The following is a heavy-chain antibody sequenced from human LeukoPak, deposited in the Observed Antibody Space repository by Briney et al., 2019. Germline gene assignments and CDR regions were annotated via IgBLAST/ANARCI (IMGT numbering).Heavy chain of an antibody. CDR2: IYSGGST. D-gene: IGHD4-17*01. CDR1: GFTVSSNY. Sequence: PGGSLRLSCAASGFTVSSNYMSWVRQAPGKGLEWVSVIYSGGSTYYADSVKGRLTISRDNSKNTLYLQMNSLRAEDTAVYYCARARLPVTPYFDYWGQGTLVTVSS. CDR3: ARARLPVTPYFDY. V-gene: IGHV3-66*01. J-gene: IGHJ4*02.